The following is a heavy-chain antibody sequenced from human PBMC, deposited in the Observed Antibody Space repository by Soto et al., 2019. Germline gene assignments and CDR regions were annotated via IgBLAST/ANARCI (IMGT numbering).Heavy chain of an antibody. D-gene: IGHD3-16*01. Sequence: PGGSLRLSCAASGFTFSDYYMSWIRQAPGKGLEWVGRIRKKVNSYTTEYAASVKGRFTVSRDDSKNSLYLQMNSLKTEDTAIYYCARDLGGAPYVDLWGRGTLVTVSS. CDR3: ARDLGGAPYVDL. V-gene: IGHV3-72*01. J-gene: IGHJ2*01. CDR1: GFTFSDYY. CDR2: IRKKVNSYTT.